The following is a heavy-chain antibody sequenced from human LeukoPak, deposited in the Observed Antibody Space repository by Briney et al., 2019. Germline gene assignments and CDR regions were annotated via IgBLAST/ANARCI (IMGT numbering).Heavy chain of an antibody. J-gene: IGHJ4*02. CDR2: IYYSGST. Sequence: SETLSLTCTVSGDSISSSSYYWGWIRQPPGKGLEWIGSIYYSGSTFYNPSLKSRVTISVDTSKNHFSLKLSSVTAADTAVYYCARHEAIWTGYPYDYRGQGTLVTVSS. CDR3: ARHEAIWTGYPYDY. V-gene: IGHV4-39*01. CDR1: GDSISSSSYY. D-gene: IGHD3/OR15-3a*01.